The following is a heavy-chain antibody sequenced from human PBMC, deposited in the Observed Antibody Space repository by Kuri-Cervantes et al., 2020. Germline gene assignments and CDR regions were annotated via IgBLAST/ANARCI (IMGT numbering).Heavy chain of an antibody. CDR2: ISSSSTYT. D-gene: IGHD4-17*01. CDR1: GFTFSSYS. V-gene: IGHV3-21*04. Sequence: GESLKISCVASGFTFSSYSMNWVRQAPGKGLEWVSSISSSSTYTYYTDSVKSRFTISRDNAKNSLYLQMNSLRAEDTAVYYCARELRNDYWGQGTLVTVSS. J-gene: IGHJ4*02. CDR3: ARELRNDY.